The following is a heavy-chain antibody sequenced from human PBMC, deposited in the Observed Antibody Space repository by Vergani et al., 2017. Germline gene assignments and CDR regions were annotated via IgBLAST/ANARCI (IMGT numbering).Heavy chain of an antibody. CDR3: ARDLGGPDY. V-gene: IGHV3-74*01. CDR1: GFTFSNSW. J-gene: IGHJ4*02. Sequence: EVQLVESGGGLVQPGGSLRLSCAASGFTFSNSWMHWVRHYPGKGLMWVSRTNNDGSSIEYADSVKGRFTIFRDNAKNTVYLQMNGLKIEDTAVYYCARDLGGPDYWGQGTLVTVSS. D-gene: IGHD3-16*01. CDR2: TNNDGSSI.